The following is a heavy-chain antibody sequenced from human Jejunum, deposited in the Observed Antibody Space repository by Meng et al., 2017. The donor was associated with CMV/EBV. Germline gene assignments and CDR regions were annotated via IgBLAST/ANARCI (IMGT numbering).Heavy chain of an antibody. CDR1: GFIYSNYW. J-gene: IGHJ4*02. Sequence: CAASGFIYSNYWMTWVRQAPEKGLEWVAIINQDGSDKYYVDSVKGRFTVSRDNAKNSLYLQMNSLRGEDTAVYYCARHECSKSSGYDFWGQGSLVTVSS. D-gene: IGHD5-12*01. V-gene: IGHV3-7*01. CDR2: INQDGSDK. CDR3: ARHECSKSSGYDF.